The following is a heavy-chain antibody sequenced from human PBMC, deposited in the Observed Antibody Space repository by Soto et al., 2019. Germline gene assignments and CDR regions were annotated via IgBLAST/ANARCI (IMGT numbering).Heavy chain of an antibody. CDR3: ASAGDQNSDYFDY. CDR2: IYHSGST. J-gene: IGHJ4*02. CDR1: NGSISSSNW. D-gene: IGHD3-16*01. Sequence: QVQLQESGPGLVKPSGTLSLTCAVSNGSISSSNWWSWVRQPPGKGLEWIGEIYHSGSTNYNPALKSRVTISVDKSKNQFSLKLSSVTAADTAVYYCASAGDQNSDYFDYWGQGTLVTVSS. V-gene: IGHV4-4*02.